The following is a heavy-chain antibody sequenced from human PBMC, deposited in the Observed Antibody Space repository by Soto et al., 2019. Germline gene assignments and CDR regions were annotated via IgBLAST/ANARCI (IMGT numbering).Heavy chain of an antibody. J-gene: IGHJ4*02. CDR1: GFTFGTYA. Sequence: EVQLLESGGGLVQPGGSLRLSCAASGFTFGTYAMTWVRQAPGKGLEWVSTVRGGGDTTYYADSGKGRFTISRDNSKQMVELQMNSLRAEDPAVYFCAKSDARVRGVIIAKYYFHDGGQGIQVTVSS. CDR3: AKSDARVRGVIIAKYYFHD. D-gene: IGHD3-10*01. CDR2: VRGGGDTT. V-gene: IGHV3-23*01.